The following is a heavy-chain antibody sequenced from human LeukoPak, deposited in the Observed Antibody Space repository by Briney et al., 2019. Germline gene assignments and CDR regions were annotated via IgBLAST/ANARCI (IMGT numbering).Heavy chain of an antibody. CDR1: GGSISNYY. D-gene: IGHD2-15*01. CDR2: IYYSGGT. Sequence: SETLSLTCTVSGGSISNYYWSWFRQPPGKGLEWIGYIYYSGGTNYNPSLKSRVTISVDTSKNQFSLKLSSVTAADTAVYYCARRYCSGGSCNDAFDIWGQGTTVTVSS. J-gene: IGHJ3*02. CDR3: ARRYCSGGSCNDAFDI. V-gene: IGHV4-59*01.